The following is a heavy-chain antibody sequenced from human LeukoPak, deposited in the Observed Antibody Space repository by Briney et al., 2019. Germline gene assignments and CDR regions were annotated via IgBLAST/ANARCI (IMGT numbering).Heavy chain of an antibody. CDR2: IDYSGST. D-gene: IGHD1-26*01. CDR1: GGSISSSTCH. CDR3: ARYASGTNFRGIDS. V-gene: IGHV4-39*07. Sequence: SETLSLTCSVSGGSISSSTCHWGWIRQPPGKGLEWIASIDYSGSTYYNPSLKSRVTISVGTSKNQFSLKLRSVTAADTAVYYCARYASGTNFRGIDSWGQGTLVTVSS. J-gene: IGHJ4*02.